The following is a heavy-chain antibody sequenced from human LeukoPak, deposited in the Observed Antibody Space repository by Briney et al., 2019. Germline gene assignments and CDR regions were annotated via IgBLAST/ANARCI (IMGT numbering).Heavy chain of an antibody. Sequence: ASVKVSCKASGYTFTGYYMHWVRQAPGQGLEWMGWINPNSGGTNYAQKFQGRVTMTRDTSISTAYMELSRLGSDDTAVYYCARVSGWGHALGNFDYWGQGTLVTVSS. CDR3: ARVSGWGHALGNFDY. D-gene: IGHD6-19*01. J-gene: IGHJ4*02. CDR2: INPNSGGT. CDR1: GYTFTGYY. V-gene: IGHV1-2*02.